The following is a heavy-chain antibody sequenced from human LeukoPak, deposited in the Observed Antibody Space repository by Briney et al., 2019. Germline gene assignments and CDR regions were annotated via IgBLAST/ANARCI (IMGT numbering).Heavy chain of an antibody. CDR3: AKAFVSGDSSGYYSYYYYGMDV. CDR2: ISYDGSNK. J-gene: IGHJ6*02. D-gene: IGHD3-22*01. Sequence: QPGGSLRLSCAASGFTFSSYGMHWVRQAPGKGLEWVAVISYDGSNKYYADSVKGRFTISRDNSKNTLYLQMNSLRAEDTAVYYCAKAFVSGDSSGYYSYYYYGMDVWGQGTTVTVSS. V-gene: IGHV3-30*18. CDR1: GFTFSSYG.